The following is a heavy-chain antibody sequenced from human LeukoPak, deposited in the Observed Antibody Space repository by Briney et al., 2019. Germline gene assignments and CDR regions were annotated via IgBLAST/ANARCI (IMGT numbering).Heavy chain of an antibody. CDR1: GFTFSSYE. CDR3: ASQAGWLDP. CDR2: ISNSGSTI. V-gene: IGHV3-48*03. Sequence: GXSLRLSCAASGFTFSSYEMNWVRQAPGKGVEWVSYISNSGSTIYYADSVKGGFTIYRENAKNSLYLQMNSLRAEDTAVYYSASQAGWLDPWGQGTLVTVSS. J-gene: IGHJ5*02.